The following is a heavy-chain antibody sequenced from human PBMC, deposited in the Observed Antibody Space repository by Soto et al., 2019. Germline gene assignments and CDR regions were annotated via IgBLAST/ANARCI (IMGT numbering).Heavy chain of an antibody. J-gene: IGHJ6*02. D-gene: IGHD6-19*01. CDR1: GGTFSSYA. Sequence: GASVKVSCKASGGTFSSYAISWVRQAPGQGLEWMGGIIPIFGTANYAQKFQGRVTITADESTSTAYMELSSLRSEDTAVYYCARDRVAADADYYYYYGMDVWGQGTTVTVSS. CDR2: IIPIFGTA. CDR3: ARDRVAADADYYYYYGMDV. V-gene: IGHV1-69*13.